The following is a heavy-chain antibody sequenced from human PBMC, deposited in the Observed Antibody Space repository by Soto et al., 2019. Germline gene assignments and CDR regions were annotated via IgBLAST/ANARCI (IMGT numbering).Heavy chain of an antibody. CDR2: IWYDGSNK. Sequence: QVQLVESGGGVVQPGRSLRLSCAASGFTFSSYGMHWVRQAPGKGLEWVAVIWYDGSNKYYADSVKGRFTISRDNSKNTLYLHMNSLRAEDTAVYYCARIMCGGDCYDFDYWGQGTLVTVYS. V-gene: IGHV3-33*01. CDR3: ARIMCGGDCYDFDY. CDR1: GFTFSSYG. J-gene: IGHJ4*02. D-gene: IGHD2-21*02.